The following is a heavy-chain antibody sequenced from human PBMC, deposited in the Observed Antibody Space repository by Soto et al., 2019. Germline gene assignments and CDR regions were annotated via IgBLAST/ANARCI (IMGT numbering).Heavy chain of an antibody. V-gene: IGHV4-59*01. CDR3: AXDPAGSSRGVLDAFDI. J-gene: IGHJ3*02. CDR2: IYYSGST. CDR1: GGSISSYX. D-gene: IGHD3-10*01. Sequence: SETLSLTCTVSGGSISSYXWSXIXQPPGKGLEWIGXIYYSGSTNYNPSLQSRVTISVDTSKNQFSLKLSSVTAADTAVXYCAXDPAGSSRGVLDAFDIWGQGTMVTVSS.